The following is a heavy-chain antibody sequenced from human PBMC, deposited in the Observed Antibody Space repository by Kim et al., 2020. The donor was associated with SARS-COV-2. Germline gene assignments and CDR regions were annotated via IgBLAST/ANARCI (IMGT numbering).Heavy chain of an antibody. Sequence: SETLSLTCAVYGGSFSGYYWSWIRQPPGKGLEWIGEINHSGSTNYNPYLKSRVTISVDTSKNQFSLKLSSGTAADTAVDYCARGSSRSYATRRGGRTVDYWGQGTLVTVSS. CDR1: GGSFSGYY. D-gene: IGHD2-2*01. J-gene: IGHJ4*02. CDR3: ARGSSRSYATRRGGRTVDY. V-gene: IGHV4-34*01. CDR2: INHSGST.